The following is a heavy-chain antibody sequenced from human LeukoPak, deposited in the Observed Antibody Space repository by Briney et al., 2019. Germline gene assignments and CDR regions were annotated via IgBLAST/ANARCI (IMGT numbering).Heavy chain of an antibody. V-gene: IGHV4-59*12. J-gene: IGHJ4*02. CDR2: IYYSGST. Sequence: SETLSLTCSVSGGSFTGYYWSWIRQPPGKGLEWIGFIYYSGSTDYNPSLKRRVTISIDTPKNQFSLQLNSVTPEDTALYYCARDNSYGYFYFDFWGQGTLVTVSS. CDR3: ARDNSYGYFYFDF. CDR1: GGSFTGYY. D-gene: IGHD5-18*01.